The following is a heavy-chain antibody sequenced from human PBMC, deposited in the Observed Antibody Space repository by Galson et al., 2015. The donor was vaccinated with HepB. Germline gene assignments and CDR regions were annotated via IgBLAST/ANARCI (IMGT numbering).Heavy chain of an antibody. J-gene: IGHJ3*02. CDR1: GFTFSSYG. CDR3: AKLPAASSRYDAFDI. D-gene: IGHD6-13*01. Sequence: SLRLSCAASGFTFSSYGMHWVRQAPGKGLEWVAVISYDGSNKYYADSVKGRFTISRDNSKNTLYLQMNSLRAEDTAVYYCAKLPAASSRYDAFDIWGQGTMVTVSS. CDR2: ISYDGSNK. V-gene: IGHV3-30*18.